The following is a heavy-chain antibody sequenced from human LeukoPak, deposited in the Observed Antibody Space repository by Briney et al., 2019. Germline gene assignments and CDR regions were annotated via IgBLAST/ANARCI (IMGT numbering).Heavy chain of an antibody. Sequence: SQTLSLTCTVSGGSISSGSYYWSWIRQPAGKGLEWIGRIYTSGSTNYNPSLKSRVTISVDTSKNQFSLKLSSVTAADTAVYYCARGNMVVIAIWGQGTLVTVSS. CDR1: GGSISSGSYY. CDR3: ARGNMVVIAI. V-gene: IGHV4-61*02. CDR2: IYTSGST. D-gene: IGHD2-21*01. J-gene: IGHJ4*02.